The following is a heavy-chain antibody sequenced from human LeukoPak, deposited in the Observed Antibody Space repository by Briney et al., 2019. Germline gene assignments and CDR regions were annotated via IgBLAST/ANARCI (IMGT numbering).Heavy chain of an antibody. CDR1: GFTFSSYG. V-gene: IGHV3-30*02. D-gene: IGHD3-22*01. Sequence: GGSLRLSCAASGFTFSSYGMHWVRQAPGKGLEWVAFIRYDGSNKYYADSVKGRFTISRDNSKNSLYLQMNSLRAEDTAVYYRARDQVPHYYDSSGYYYPDAFDIWGQGTMVTVSS. CDR2: IRYDGSNK. CDR3: ARDQVPHYYDSSGYYYPDAFDI. J-gene: IGHJ3*02.